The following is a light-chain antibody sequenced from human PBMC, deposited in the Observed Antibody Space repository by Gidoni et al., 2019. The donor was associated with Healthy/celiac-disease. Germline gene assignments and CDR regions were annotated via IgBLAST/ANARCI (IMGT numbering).Light chain of an antibody. CDR1: QDISNY. CDR2: DAS. V-gene: IGKV1-33*01. Sequence: MTQSPSSLSASVGDRVTITCQASQDISNYLNWYQQKPGKAPKLLIYDASTLSTGVPSSFSGSGSGTDFTFTISSLQPEDMATYYCQQYDNLPPLTFGGGTKVEIK. J-gene: IGKJ4*01. CDR3: QQYDNLPPLT.